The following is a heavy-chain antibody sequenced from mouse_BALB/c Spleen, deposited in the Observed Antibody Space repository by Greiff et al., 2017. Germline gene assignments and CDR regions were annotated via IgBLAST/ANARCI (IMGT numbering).Heavy chain of an antibody. CDR1: GFTFSSYT. J-gene: IGHJ3*01. CDR2: ISNGGGST. V-gene: IGHV5-12-2*01. Sequence: EVKLMESGGGLVQPGGSLKLSCAASGFTFSSYTMSWVRQTPEKRLEWVAYISNGGGSTYYPDTVKGRFTISRDNAKNTLYLQMSSLKSEDTAMYYCARHEGYGNYFAWFAYWGQGTLVTVSA. CDR3: ARHEGYGNYFAWFAY. D-gene: IGHD2-10*02.